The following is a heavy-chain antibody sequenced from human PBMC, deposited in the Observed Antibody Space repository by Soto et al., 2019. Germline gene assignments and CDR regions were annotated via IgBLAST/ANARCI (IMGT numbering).Heavy chain of an antibody. CDR3: ARYYYILTGPPGWFDP. Sequence: PSEILSLTCTVSGGSPSSSSYYWGWIRQPPGKGLEWIGSIYYSGSTYYNPSLKSRVTISVDTSKNQFSLKLSSVTAADTAVYYCARYYYILTGPPGWFDPWGQGTLVTVSS. V-gene: IGHV4-39*01. D-gene: IGHD3-9*01. CDR1: GGSPSSSSYY. CDR2: IYYSGST. J-gene: IGHJ5*02.